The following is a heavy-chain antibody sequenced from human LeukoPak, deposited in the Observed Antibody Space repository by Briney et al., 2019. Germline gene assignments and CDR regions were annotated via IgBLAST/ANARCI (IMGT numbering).Heavy chain of an antibody. J-gene: IGHJ4*02. V-gene: IGHV4-34*01. CDR2: INHSGST. CDR1: GGSSSDFY. D-gene: IGHD6-13*01. Sequence: SETLSLTCAVYGGSSSDFYWSWIRQPPGKGLEWIGEINHSGSTNYNPSLKSRVTISVDTSKNQFSLKLSSVTAADTAVYYCARGWRTDSVDPAAGFDYWGQGTLVTVSS. CDR3: ARGWRTDSVDPAAGFDY.